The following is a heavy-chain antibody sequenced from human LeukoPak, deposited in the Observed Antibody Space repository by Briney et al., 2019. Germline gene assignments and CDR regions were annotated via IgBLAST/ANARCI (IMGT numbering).Heavy chain of an antibody. CDR3: ASTPGIAAAGTDAFDI. CDR1: GGSINSSNYY. D-gene: IGHD6-13*01. J-gene: IGHJ3*02. Sequence: PSETLSLTCTVSGGSINSSNYYWSWIRQPPGKGLEWIGEINHSGSTNYNPSLKSRVTISVDTSKNQFSLKLSSVTAADTAVYYCASTPGIAAAGTDAFDIWGQGTMVTVSS. CDR2: INHSGST. V-gene: IGHV4-39*07.